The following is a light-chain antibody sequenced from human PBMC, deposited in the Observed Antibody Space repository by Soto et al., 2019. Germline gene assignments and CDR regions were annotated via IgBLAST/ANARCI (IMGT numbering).Light chain of an antibody. CDR3: QQHGTSPNT. J-gene: IGKJ5*01. CDR2: GAS. Sequence: EIVLTQSPCALSLSTGERATLSCRASQSVSSSYLAWYQQKPGQTPRLLVYGASSRATGIPDRFSGSGSGTDFTLTISRLEPEDFAVYYCQQHGTSPNTFGQGTRLETK. V-gene: IGKV3-20*01. CDR1: QSVSSSY.